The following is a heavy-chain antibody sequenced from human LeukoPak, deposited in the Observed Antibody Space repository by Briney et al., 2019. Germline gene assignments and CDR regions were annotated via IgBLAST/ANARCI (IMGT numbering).Heavy chain of an antibody. D-gene: IGHD1-26*01. CDR2: IRTKPYGGTT. J-gene: IGHJ4*02. Sequence: GGSLRLSCSTSGFTFGDYAMSWFRQAPGKGLEWVGFIRTKPYGGTTEYAASVRGRFTISRDDSKSITYLQMNNLKTEDTAVYYCTRAGWQLIEVGFDSWGQGTLVTVSS. V-gene: IGHV3-49*03. CDR3: TRAGWQLIEVGFDS. CDR1: GFTFGDYA.